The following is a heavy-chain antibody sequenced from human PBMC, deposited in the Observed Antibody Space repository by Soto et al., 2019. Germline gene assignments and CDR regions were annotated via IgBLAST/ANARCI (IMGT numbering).Heavy chain of an antibody. V-gene: IGHV3-30*18. CDR2: VSYDGSTK. CDR1: GFTFSVYG. D-gene: IGHD6-19*01. Sequence: LRLSCAASGFTFSVYGMHWVRQAPGKGLEWVAVVSYDGSTKYYGDNGKGRFTISRDNSKNTLSLHMNSLRAEDTAIYYCAKDREQWLRHSYFDYGGQGALHTISS. J-gene: IGHJ4*02. CDR3: AKDREQWLRHSYFDY.